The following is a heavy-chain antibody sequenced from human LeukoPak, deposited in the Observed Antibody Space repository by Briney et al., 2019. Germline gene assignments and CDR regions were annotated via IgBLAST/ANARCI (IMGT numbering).Heavy chain of an antibody. V-gene: IGHV4-59*01. CDR2: IYYSGST. CDR1: GGPISSYY. Sequence: SETLSLTCTVSGGPISSYYWSWLRQPPGKGLEGIGYIYYSGSTNYNPSLKGRVTISVDTSKNQFSLKLTSVPAADTAVYYCARVGRYSSGWYWFDPWGQGTLVTVSS. J-gene: IGHJ5*02. D-gene: IGHD6-13*01. CDR3: ARVGRYSSGWYWFDP.